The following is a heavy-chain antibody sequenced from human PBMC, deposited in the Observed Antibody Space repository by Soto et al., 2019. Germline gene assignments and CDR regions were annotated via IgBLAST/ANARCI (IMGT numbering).Heavy chain of an antibody. CDR3: ARGGPPIDY. CDR1: GYTFSSYA. J-gene: IGHJ4*02. Sequence: QVQLVQSGAEEKKPGASVKVSGKASGYTFSSYAMHWVRQAPGQRLEWMGGINAGNGNTKYSQKFQGRVTITRDTSASTANMELSSLKSDDTAVYYCARGGPPIDYSGQGNLVTVAS. CDR2: INAGNGNT. V-gene: IGHV1-3*05. D-gene: IGHD3-10*01.